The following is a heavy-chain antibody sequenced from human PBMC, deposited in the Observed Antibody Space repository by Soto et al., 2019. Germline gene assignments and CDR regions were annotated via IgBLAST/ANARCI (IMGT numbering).Heavy chain of an antibody. J-gene: IGHJ4*02. Sequence: PSETLSLTCTVSGGSISSSSYYWSWIRQPPGKGLEWIGYINDSGSTNYNPSLKSRVTILVDTSKNQFSLKLSSVTAADTAVYYCARLDSSGYHYFDYWGQGTLVTVSS. CDR2: INDSGST. CDR3: ARLDSSGYHYFDY. V-gene: IGHV4-61*05. CDR1: GGSISSSSYY. D-gene: IGHD3-22*01.